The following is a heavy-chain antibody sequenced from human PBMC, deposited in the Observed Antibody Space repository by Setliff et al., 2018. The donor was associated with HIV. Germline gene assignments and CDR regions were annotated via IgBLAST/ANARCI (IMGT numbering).Heavy chain of an antibody. Sequence: GGSLRLSCAASGFTFSSYAMSWVRQAPGKGLEWVSGMSGGGDSTYYADSVKGRFTISRDNSKNTLYLQMNSLRAEDTAVYYCARDVSVASFFNYWGQGTLVTVSS. V-gene: IGHV3-23*01. D-gene: IGHD6-19*01. CDR2: MSGGGDST. CDR3: ARDVSVASFFNY. CDR1: GFTFSSYA. J-gene: IGHJ4*02.